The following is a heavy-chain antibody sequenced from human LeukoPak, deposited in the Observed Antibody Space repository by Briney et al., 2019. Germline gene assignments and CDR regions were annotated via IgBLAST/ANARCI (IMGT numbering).Heavy chain of an antibody. V-gene: IGHV4-59*01. CDR3: ARDALKGEAVRNGYNWFDP. Sequence: PSETLSLTCTVSGGSISSYYWSWIRQPPGKGLEWIGYIYYSGSTNYNPSLKGRVTISVDTSKNQFSLKLSSVTAADTAVYYCARDALKGEAVRNGYNWFDPWGQGTLVTVSS. J-gene: IGHJ5*02. CDR2: IYYSGST. CDR1: GGSISSYY. D-gene: IGHD3-10*01.